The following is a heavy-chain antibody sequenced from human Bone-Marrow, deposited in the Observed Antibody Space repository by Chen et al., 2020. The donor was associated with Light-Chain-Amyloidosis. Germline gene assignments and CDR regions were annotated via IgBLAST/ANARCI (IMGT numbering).Heavy chain of an antibody. J-gene: IGHJ6*02. CDR1: GYTFTGYH. D-gene: IGHD2-2*01. V-gene: IGHV1-2*02. CDR2: INPNSDST. Sequence: QVQLVQSGAEVKKPGASVKVSCEASGYTFTGYHMHWVRQAPGQGLEWMGWINPNSDSTIYAQKFQGRVTITRDTSISTVYMELSRLRSDDTAVYYCARGLHCSNTNCYLEFYYNATDVWGQGTTVTVSS. CDR3: ARGLHCSNTNCYLEFYYNATDV.